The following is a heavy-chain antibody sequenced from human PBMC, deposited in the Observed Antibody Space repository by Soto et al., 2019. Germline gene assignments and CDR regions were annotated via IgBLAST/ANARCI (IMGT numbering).Heavy chain of an antibody. Sequence: GGSLRLSCAASGFTFSSYAMSWVRQAPGKGLEWVSAISGSGGSTYYADSVKGRFTISRDNSKNTLYLQMNSLRAEDTAVYYCAKVLTQYSNHLDPLSIRAQGTMVTVSS. CDR1: GFTFSSYA. D-gene: IGHD4-4*01. V-gene: IGHV3-23*01. CDR2: ISGSGGST. J-gene: IGHJ3*02. CDR3: AKVLTQYSNHLDPLSI.